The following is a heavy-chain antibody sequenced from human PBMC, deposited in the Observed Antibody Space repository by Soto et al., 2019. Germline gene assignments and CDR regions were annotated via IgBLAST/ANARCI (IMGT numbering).Heavy chain of an antibody. CDR3: ARIAAAAPHYYFDY. Sequence: PGGSLRLSCAASGFTFSSYGMHWVRQAPGKGLEWVEVIWYDGSNKYYADSVKGRFTISRANSKNTLYLQMNSLRAEDTAVYYCARIAAAAPHYYFDYWGPGTLVTVSS. CDR2: IWYDGSNK. V-gene: IGHV3-33*01. CDR1: GFTFSSYG. J-gene: IGHJ4*02. D-gene: IGHD6-13*01.